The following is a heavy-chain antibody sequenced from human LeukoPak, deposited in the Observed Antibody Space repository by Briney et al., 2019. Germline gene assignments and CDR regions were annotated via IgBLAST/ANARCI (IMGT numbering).Heavy chain of an antibody. J-gene: IGHJ4*02. V-gene: IGHV1-69*04. CDR1: GGTFSGYA. Sequence: ASVKVSCKASGGTFSGYAIDWVRQAPGQGLEWMGRIIPILGITNYAQKFLGRITITADTSTNTAYMELSSLRSEDTAVYYCARDGPYYYDSTKYYYFDYWGQGTLVTVSS. CDR2: IIPILGIT. D-gene: IGHD3-22*01. CDR3: ARDGPYYYDSTKYYYFDY.